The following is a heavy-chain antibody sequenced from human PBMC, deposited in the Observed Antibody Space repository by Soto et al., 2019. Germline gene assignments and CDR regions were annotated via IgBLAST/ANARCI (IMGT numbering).Heavy chain of an antibody. J-gene: IGHJ4*02. D-gene: IGHD3-9*01. Sequence: EVQLVESGGGVVRPGGSLRLSCAASGFTFDDYGMSWVRQAPGKGLEWVSGINWNGGSTRYADSVKGRFTISRDNAKTSLYLQMNSLRAEDTALYYCARVPHYDILTGPDYWGQGTLVTVSS. CDR3: ARVPHYDILTGPDY. CDR2: INWNGGST. V-gene: IGHV3-20*04. CDR1: GFTFDDYG.